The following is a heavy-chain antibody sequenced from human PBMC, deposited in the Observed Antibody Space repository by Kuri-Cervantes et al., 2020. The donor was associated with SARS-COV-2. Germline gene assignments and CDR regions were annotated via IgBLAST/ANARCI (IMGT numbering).Heavy chain of an antibody. CDR1: GYTFTGYY. CDR3: ARDHLGSSDYSRHDAFDI. D-gene: IGHD2-15*01. J-gene: IGHJ3*02. V-gene: IGHV1-2*04. Sequence: ASVKVSCKASGYTFTGYYMHWVRQAPGQGLEWMGWINPNSGGTNYAQKFQGWVTMTRDTSISTAYMELSRLRSDDTAVYYCARDHLGSSDYSRHDAFDIWGRGTMVTVSS. CDR2: INPNSGGT.